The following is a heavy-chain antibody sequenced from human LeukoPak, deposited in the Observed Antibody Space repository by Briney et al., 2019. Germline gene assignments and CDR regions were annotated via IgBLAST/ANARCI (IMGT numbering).Heavy chain of an antibody. CDR3: ARSFNYYDSSGFDY. CDR1: GVSISSGDYY. V-gene: IGHV4-30-4*01. Sequence: PSETLSLTCTVSGVSISSGDYYWSWIRQPPGKGLEWIGYIYYSGSTYYNPSLKSRVTISVDTSKNQFSLKLSSVTAADTAVYYCARSFNYYDSSGFDYWGQGTLVTVSS. D-gene: IGHD3-22*01. CDR2: IYYSGST. J-gene: IGHJ4*02.